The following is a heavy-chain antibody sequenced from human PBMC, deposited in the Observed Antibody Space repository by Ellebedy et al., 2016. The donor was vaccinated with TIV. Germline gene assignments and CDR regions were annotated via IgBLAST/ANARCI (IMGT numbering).Heavy chain of an antibody. CDR2: ISGSGGST. CDR3: AKGGSWWDYFDSSGLYNFDY. Sequence: GGSLRLSXAASGFTFSNYAMSWARQAPGKGLEWVSAISGSGGSTYYADSVKGRFTISRDNSKNTLYLQMNSLRAEDTAVYYCAKGGSWWDYFDSSGLYNFDYWGQGTLVTVSS. V-gene: IGHV3-23*01. J-gene: IGHJ4*02. CDR1: GFTFSNYA. D-gene: IGHD3-22*01.